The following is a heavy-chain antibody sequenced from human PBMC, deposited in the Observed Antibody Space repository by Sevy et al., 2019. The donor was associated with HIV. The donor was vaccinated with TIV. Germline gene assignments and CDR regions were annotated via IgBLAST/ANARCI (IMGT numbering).Heavy chain of an antibody. J-gene: IGHJ5*02. V-gene: IGHV4-59*01. CDR2: IYYSGST. CDR3: ARARGISYYYDSSGLGAWFDP. Sequence: SETLSLTCTVSGGSISSYYWSWIRQPPGKGLEWIGYIYYSGSTNYNPSLKSRVTISVDTSKNQFSLKLSAVTAADPAVYYCARARGISYYYDSSGLGAWFDPWGQGTLVTVSS. D-gene: IGHD3-22*01. CDR1: GGSISSYY.